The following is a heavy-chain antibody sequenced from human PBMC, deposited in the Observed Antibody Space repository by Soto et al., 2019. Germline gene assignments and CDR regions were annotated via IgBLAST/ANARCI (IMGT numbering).Heavy chain of an antibody. CDR2: IKQDGSEK. D-gene: IGHD3-3*01. CDR1: GFTFSSYW. Sequence: PGGSLRLSCAASGFTFSSYWMSWVRQAPGKGLEWVANIKQDGSEKYYVDSVKGRFTISRDNAKNSLYLQMNSLRAEDTAVYYCARALRFLEPNWFDPWGQGTLVTVSS. J-gene: IGHJ5*02. CDR3: ARALRFLEPNWFDP. V-gene: IGHV3-7*01.